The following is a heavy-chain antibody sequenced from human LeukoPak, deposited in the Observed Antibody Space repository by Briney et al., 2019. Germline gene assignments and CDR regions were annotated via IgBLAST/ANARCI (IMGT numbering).Heavy chain of an antibody. CDR2: IKQDGSEK. D-gene: IGHD1-26*01. Sequence: PGGSLRLSCAASGFTFSNDGMSWVRQAPGKGLEWVANIKQDGSEKYYVDSVKGRFTISRDNAKNSLYLQMNSLRAEDTAVYYCARDMGATCFDYWGQGTLVTVSS. V-gene: IGHV3-7*01. J-gene: IGHJ4*02. CDR1: GFTFSNDG. CDR3: ARDMGATCFDY.